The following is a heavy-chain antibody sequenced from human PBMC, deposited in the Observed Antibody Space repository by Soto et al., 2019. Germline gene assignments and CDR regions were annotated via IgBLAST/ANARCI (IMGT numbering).Heavy chain of an antibody. CDR1: GGSISSGDYY. CDR2: IYYSGST. V-gene: IGHV4-30-4*01. Sequence: PSETLSLTCTVSGGSISSGDYYWSWIRQPPGKGLEWIGYIYYSGSTYYNPSLKSRVTISVDTSKNQFSLKLSSVTAADTAVYYCARSDIAYCGGDCYSPYFDYWGQGTLVTVS. J-gene: IGHJ4*02. D-gene: IGHD2-21*02. CDR3: ARSDIAYCGGDCYSPYFDY.